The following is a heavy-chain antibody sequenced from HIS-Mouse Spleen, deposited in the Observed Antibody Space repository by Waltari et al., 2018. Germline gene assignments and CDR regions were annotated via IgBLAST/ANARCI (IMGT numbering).Heavy chain of an antibody. J-gene: IGHJ3*02. Sequence: EVQLVESGGGLVQPGGSLRLCCAAPGFTFSSYWMHLVRQAPGKGLVWVSRIKSDGSSTSYADSVKGRFTISRDNAKNTLYLQMNSLRAEDTAVYYCARDLELDAFDIWGQGTMVTVSS. D-gene: IGHD1-1*01. CDR1: GFTFSSYW. V-gene: IGHV3-74*01. CDR2: IKSDGSST. CDR3: ARDLELDAFDI.